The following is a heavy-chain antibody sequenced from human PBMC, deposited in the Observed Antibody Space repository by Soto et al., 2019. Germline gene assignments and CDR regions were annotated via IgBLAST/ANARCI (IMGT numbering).Heavy chain of an antibody. CDR1: GGSISSYY. CDR3: ASSMSLSLPYAFDI. Sequence: SETLSLTCTVSGGSISSYYWSWIRQPPGKGLEWIGYIYYSGSTNYNPSLKSRVTISVDTSKNQFSLKLSSVTAADTAVYYCASSMSLSLPYAFDIWGQGTMVTVSS. CDR2: IYYSGST. J-gene: IGHJ3*02. V-gene: IGHV4-59*01. D-gene: IGHD3-16*02.